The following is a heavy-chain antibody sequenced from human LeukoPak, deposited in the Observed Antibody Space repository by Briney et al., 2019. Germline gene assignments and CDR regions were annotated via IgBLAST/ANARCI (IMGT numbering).Heavy chain of an antibody. Sequence: NPGGSLTLSCAASGFTFSSYAMSWVRQAPGKGLEWVSAISGSGGSTYYADSVKGRFTISRDNSKNTLYLQMNSLRAEDTAVYYCAKDRTVGASYWYFDLWGRGTLVTVSS. J-gene: IGHJ2*01. V-gene: IGHV3-23*01. CDR3: AKDRTVGASYWYFDL. CDR2: ISGSGGST. D-gene: IGHD1-26*01. CDR1: GFTFSSYA.